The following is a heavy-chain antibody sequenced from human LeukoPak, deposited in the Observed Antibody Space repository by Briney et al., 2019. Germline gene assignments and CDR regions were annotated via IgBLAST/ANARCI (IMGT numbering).Heavy chain of an antibody. CDR1: GYTFTGYY. J-gene: IGHJ4*02. V-gene: IGHV1-2*06. CDR2: INPNSGGT. Sequence: ASVTVSCKASGYTFTGYYMHWVRQAPGQGLEWMGRINPNSGGTNYAQKFQGRVTMTRETSISTAYMELSRLRSDDTAVYYCASPLGYCSGGSCGYWGQGTLVTVSS. CDR3: ASPLGYCSGGSCGY. D-gene: IGHD2-15*01.